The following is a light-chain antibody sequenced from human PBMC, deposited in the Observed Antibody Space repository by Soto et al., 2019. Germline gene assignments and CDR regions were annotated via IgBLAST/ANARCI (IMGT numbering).Light chain of an antibody. CDR1: SSDIGSNNY. Sequence: QSALTQPASVSGSPGQSITISCTGTSSDIGSNNYVSWFQQRPGKAPTLMIYEVSNRPSGVSTHFSGSKSGNTASLTISGLLPEDEAEYYCSSYTTTPRLFGGGTKLTVL. CDR3: SSYTTTPRL. J-gene: IGLJ3*02. V-gene: IGLV2-14*01. CDR2: EVS.